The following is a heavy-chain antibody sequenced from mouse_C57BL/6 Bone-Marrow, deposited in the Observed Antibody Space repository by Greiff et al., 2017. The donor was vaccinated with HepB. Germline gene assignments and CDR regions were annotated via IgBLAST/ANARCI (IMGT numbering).Heavy chain of an antibody. CDR2: IRSKSNNYAT. J-gene: IGHJ3*01. V-gene: IGHV10-1*01. D-gene: IGHD1-1*01. Sequence: EVKLVESGGGLVQPKGSLKLSCAASGFSFNTYAMNWVRQAPGKGLEWVARIRSKSNNYATYYADSVKDRFTISRDDSESMLYLQMNNLKTEDTAMYYCVRYYYGSSPWFAYWGQGTLVTVSA. CDR1: GFSFNTYA. CDR3: VRYYYGSSPWFAY.